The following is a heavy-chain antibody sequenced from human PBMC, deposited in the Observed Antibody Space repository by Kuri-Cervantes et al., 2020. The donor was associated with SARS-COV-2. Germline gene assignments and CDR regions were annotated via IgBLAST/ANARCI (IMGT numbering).Heavy chain of an antibody. CDR1: GGSISSYY. CDR3: ARGGELERRYYYYYMDV. J-gene: IGHJ6*03. V-gene: IGHV4-4*07. D-gene: IGHD1-1*01. CDR2: IYTSGST. Sequence: GSLRLSCTVSGGSISSYYWSWIRQPAGKGLEWIGRIYTSGSTNYNPSLKSRVTMSVDTSKNQFSLKLSSVTAADTAMYYCARGGELERRYYYYYMDVWGKGTTVTVSS.